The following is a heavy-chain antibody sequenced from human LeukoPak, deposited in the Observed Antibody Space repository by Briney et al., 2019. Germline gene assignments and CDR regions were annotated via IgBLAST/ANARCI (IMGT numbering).Heavy chain of an antibody. CDR2: ISGSGGST. J-gene: IGHJ3*02. CDR3: AKAPLMKYSDGNAFDI. V-gene: IGHV3-23*01. Sequence: GGSLRLSCAASGFTFSSYAMSWVRQAPGKGLEWVSAISGSGGSTYYADSVKGRFTISRDNSKNTLYLQMNSLRAEDTAVYYCAKAPLMKYSDGNAFDIWGQGTMVTVSS. D-gene: IGHD4-17*01. CDR1: GFTFSSYA.